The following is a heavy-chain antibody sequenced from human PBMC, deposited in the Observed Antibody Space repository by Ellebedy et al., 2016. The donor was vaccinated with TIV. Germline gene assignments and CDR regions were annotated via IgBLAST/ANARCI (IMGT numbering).Heavy chain of an antibody. V-gene: IGHV3-23*01. CDR3: AKGDYCSSTSCYGYYFDY. CDR1: GFTFSSYA. J-gene: IGHJ4*02. CDR2: ISGSGGST. Sequence: GESLKISXAASGFTFSSYAMSWVRQAPGKGLEWVSAISGSGGSTYYADSVKGRFTISRDNSKNTLYLQMNSLRAEDTAVYYCAKGDYCSSTSCYGYYFDYWGQGTLVTVSS. D-gene: IGHD2-2*01.